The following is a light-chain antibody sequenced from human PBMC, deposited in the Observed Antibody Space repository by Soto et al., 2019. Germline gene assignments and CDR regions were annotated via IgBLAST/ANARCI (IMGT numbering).Light chain of an antibody. Sequence: QAVLTQPPSVSGAPGQRVTISCTGTSSNIGAGYEVHWYQQLPGTAPKLLVSGNGNRPSGVPDRMSASKSGTSASLAITGLQAEDEGHYFCQSYGKRVTAYVCGSGTKLTVL. J-gene: IGLJ1*01. CDR3: QSYGKRVTAYV. CDR2: GNG. CDR1: SSNIGAGYE. V-gene: IGLV1-40*01.